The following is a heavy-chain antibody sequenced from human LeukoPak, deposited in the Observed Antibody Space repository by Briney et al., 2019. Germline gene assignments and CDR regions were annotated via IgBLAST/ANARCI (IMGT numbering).Heavy chain of an antibody. CDR3: ARGVFVGDGYNLFYFDY. D-gene: IGHD5-24*01. Sequence: PSETLSLPCAVYGGSFSGYYWSWIRQPPGKGLEWIGEINHSGSTNYNPSLKSRVTISVDTSKNQFSLKLSSVTAADTAVYYCARGVFVGDGYNLFYFDYWGQGTLVTVSS. CDR1: GGSFSGYY. V-gene: IGHV4-34*01. J-gene: IGHJ4*02. CDR2: INHSGST.